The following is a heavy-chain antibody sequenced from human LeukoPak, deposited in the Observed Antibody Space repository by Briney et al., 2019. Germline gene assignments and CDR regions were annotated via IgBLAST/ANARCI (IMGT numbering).Heavy chain of an antibody. CDR3: AKEGPITMIVPGGNAFDI. CDR1: GFTLSTYA. J-gene: IGHJ3*02. Sequence: GGSLRLSCAASGFTLSTYAMSWVRQTPGKGLEWVAATSSSDAGTYHADSVRGRFTISRDNSKNTLYLQMNSLRAEDTAVYYCAKEGPITMIVPGGNAFDIWGQGTMVTVSS. CDR2: TSSSDAGT. V-gene: IGHV3-23*01. D-gene: IGHD3-22*01.